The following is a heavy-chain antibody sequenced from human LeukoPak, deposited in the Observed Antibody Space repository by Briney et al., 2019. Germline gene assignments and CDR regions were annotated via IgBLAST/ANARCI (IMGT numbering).Heavy chain of an antibody. CDR1: GFTFRSYA. D-gene: IGHD3-3*01. CDR3: AKDRKGAVTILFDI. V-gene: IGHV3-23*01. J-gene: IGHJ3*02. CDR2: ISGSGSST. Sequence: PGGSLRLSCAPFGFTFRSYAMGWVRQAPGKGLEWVSAISGSGSSTYYADSVKVRFTISRDNSKNTLYLQMNSLRAEDTAVYYCAKDRKGAVTILFDIWGQGTMVTVSS.